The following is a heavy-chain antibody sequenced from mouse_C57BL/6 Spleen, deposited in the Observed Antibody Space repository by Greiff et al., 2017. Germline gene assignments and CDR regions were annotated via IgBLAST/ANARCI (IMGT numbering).Heavy chain of an antibody. CDR2: IDPADSYT. CDR3: ARERTGTGGY. CDR1: GYTFTSYW. J-gene: IGHJ2*01. Sequence: VQLQQPGAELVKPGASVKLSCKASGYTFTSYWMQWVKQRPGQGLEWIGEIDPADSYTNYNQKFKGKATLTVDTSSSTAYMQLSSLTSEDSAVYYCARERTGTGGYWGQGTTLTVSS. D-gene: IGHD4-1*01. V-gene: IGHV1-50*01.